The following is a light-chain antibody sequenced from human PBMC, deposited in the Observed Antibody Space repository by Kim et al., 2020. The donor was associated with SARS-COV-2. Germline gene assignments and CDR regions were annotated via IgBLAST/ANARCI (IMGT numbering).Light chain of an antibody. CDR2: GTS. CDR3: QQYGWA. Sequence: LSLAPWERPTHSCRASQSVRGGSLAWYQQKLGQAPRLLIYGTSMRATGVPDRFSGSGSGTDFTLTISRLAPEDFAVYYCQQYGWAFGQGTKVDIK. CDR1: QSVRGGS. J-gene: IGKJ1*01. V-gene: IGKV3-20*01.